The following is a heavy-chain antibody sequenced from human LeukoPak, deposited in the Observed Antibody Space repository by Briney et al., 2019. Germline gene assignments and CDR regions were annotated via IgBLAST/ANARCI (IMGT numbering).Heavy chain of an antibody. D-gene: IGHD6-19*01. J-gene: IGHJ5*02. CDR2: ISAYNGNT. Sequence: ASVKVSCKASGYTFTSYDINWVRQAPGQGLEWMGWISAYNGNTNYAQKLQGRVTMTTDTSTSTAYMELRSLRSDDTAVYYCARVFSSGWYLGWFDPWGQGTLVTVSS. V-gene: IGHV1-18*01. CDR1: GYTFTSYD. CDR3: ARVFSSGWYLGWFDP.